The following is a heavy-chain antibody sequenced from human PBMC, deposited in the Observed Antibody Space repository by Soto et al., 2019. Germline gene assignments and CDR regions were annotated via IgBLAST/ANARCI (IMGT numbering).Heavy chain of an antibody. V-gene: IGHV4-4*02. D-gene: IGHD1-1*01. CDR3: AKGALDDDFDY. CDR1: SGSISSSNW. CDR2: IYHSGST. Sequence: SETLSLTCAVSSGSISSSNWWTWVRQPPGKGLEWIGEIYHSGSTYYNPSLKSRVTISVDKSKNQFSLKLSSVTAADTALYYCAKGALDDDFDYWGQGTLVTVSS. J-gene: IGHJ4*02.